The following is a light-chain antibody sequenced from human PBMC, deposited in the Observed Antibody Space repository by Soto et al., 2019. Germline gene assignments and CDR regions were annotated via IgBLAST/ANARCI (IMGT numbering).Light chain of an antibody. CDR2: DAS. Sequence: VVLTHSPCTLSLSPVYRATLSFMASQIISSYLAWYHQKPGKAPRLLIYDASTLQTGVPSRFSGSGSGTDFTLTISSLEPEDFAIYYCQQRSNYPPTFGQGTRLEIK. CDR3: QQRSNYPPT. J-gene: IGKJ5*01. V-gene: IGKV3-11*01. CDR1: QIISSY.